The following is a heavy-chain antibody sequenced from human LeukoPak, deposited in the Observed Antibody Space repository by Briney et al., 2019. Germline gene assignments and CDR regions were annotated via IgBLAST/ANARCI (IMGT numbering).Heavy chain of an antibody. CDR3: ARGYSSGYYYDP. Sequence: SETLSLTCTVSGGSISSYYWSWIRQPPGKGLEWIGYIYYSGSTNYNPSLKSRVTISVGTSKNQFSLKLSSVTAADTAVYYCARGYSSGYYYDPWGQGTLVTVSS. CDR2: IYYSGST. V-gene: IGHV4-59*01. CDR1: GGSISSYY. J-gene: IGHJ5*02. D-gene: IGHD3-22*01.